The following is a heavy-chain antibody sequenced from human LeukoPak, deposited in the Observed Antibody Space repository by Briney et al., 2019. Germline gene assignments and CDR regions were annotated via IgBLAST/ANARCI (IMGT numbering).Heavy chain of an antibody. CDR2: INPNSGGT. Sequence: GASVKVSCKSSGYTFTGYYMHWVRQAPGQGLEWMGWINPNSGGTKYAQKFQGRVTMTRDTSISTAYMELSRLTSDDTAVYYCVREIVIPAAIMYYFDYWGQGTLVTVSS. V-gene: IGHV1-2*02. CDR1: GYTFTGYY. CDR3: VREIVIPAAIMYYFDY. J-gene: IGHJ4*02. D-gene: IGHD2-2*01.